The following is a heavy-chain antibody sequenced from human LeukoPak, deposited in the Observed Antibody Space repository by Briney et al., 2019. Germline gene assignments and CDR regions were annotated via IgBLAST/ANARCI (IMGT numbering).Heavy chain of an antibody. J-gene: IGHJ4*02. Sequence: SETLSLTCAIYGGSFRGYYWSWIRQPPGKGLEWIGEINHSGSTNYNPSLKSRVTISVDTSKNQFSLKLSSVTAADTAVYYCARGIYRRIVGATYFDYWGQGTLVTVSS. CDR3: ARGIYRRIVGATYFDY. CDR1: GGSFRGYY. V-gene: IGHV4-34*01. CDR2: INHSGST. D-gene: IGHD1-26*01.